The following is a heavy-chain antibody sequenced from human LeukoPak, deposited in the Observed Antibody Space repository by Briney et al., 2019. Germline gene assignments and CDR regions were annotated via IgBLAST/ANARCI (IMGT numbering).Heavy chain of an antibody. CDR2: IRYDGSNK. CDR3: AKDLLGYCSTTTCYWGDY. D-gene: IGHD2-2*01. V-gene: IGHV3-30*02. J-gene: IGHJ4*02. Sequence: GGSLRLSCETSIFVFSEYYMHWVRQAPGKGLAWVAFIRYDGSNKYYADSVKGRFTISRDNSKNTLYLQTNSLRAEDTAVYYCAKDLLGYCSTTTCYWGDYWGQGTLVTVSS. CDR1: IFVFSEYY.